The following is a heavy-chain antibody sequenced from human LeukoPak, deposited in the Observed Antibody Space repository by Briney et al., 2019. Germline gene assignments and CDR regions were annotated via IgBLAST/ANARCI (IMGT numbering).Heavy chain of an antibody. CDR1: GFAFTTYA. V-gene: IGHV3-30-3*01. Sequence: GGSLRLSCAASGFAFTTYAMSWVRQAPGKGLEWVAVVSYDGNNKYYADSVKGRFTISRDNSKNTMSLLMNSLRAEDTAVYYCARDCDSAHYFDYWGQGTLVTVSS. CDR3: ARDCDSAHYFDY. D-gene: IGHD2-21*01. CDR2: VSYDGNNK. J-gene: IGHJ4*02.